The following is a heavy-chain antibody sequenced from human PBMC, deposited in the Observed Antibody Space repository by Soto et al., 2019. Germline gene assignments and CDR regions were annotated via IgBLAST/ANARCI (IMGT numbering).Heavy chain of an antibody. CDR2: ISYDGRNK. CDR1: GFTFSTYA. CDR3: ARSISESGDYYYGMDV. J-gene: IGHJ6*02. Sequence: GGSLRLSCAASGFTFSTYAIHWFRQAPGKGLHWVAVISYDGRNKYYADSVKGRFTISRDNSKNTLYLQMNSLRAEDTAVYFCARSISESGDYYYGMDVWGRGTTVTVS. D-gene: IGHD2-21*01. V-gene: IGHV3-30*04.